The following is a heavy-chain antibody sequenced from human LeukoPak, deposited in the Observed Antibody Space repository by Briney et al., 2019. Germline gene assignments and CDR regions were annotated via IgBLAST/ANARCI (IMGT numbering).Heavy chain of an antibody. J-gene: IGHJ4*02. V-gene: IGHV3-74*01. CDR1: GFSFSGHW. Sequence: GGSLRLSCIASGFSFSGHWMHWARQLPGKGLVWVSRISPTGSTTSYADSVKGRFTVSRDNAKNTLYLQVNNLRAEDTAVYYCARGPNSNWSGFDFWGQGTLLTVSS. D-gene: IGHD6-6*01. CDR3: ARGPNSNWSGFDF. CDR2: ISPTGSTT.